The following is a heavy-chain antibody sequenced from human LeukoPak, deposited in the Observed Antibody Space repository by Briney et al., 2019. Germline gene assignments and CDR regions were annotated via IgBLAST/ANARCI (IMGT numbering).Heavy chain of an antibody. D-gene: IGHD2-2*01. CDR1: GYTFTDYY. CDR3: ARPNFLYCSSTTCLFDY. CDR2: INPNDGDT. V-gene: IGHV1-2*02. Sequence: RWASVKVSCKASGYTFTDYYMHWVRQAPGQGFEWMGWINPNDGDTNYAQKFQGRVTMTRDTSISTAHMEVSRLRSDDTAVYYCARPNFLYCSSTTCLFDYWGQGTLVTVSS. J-gene: IGHJ4*02.